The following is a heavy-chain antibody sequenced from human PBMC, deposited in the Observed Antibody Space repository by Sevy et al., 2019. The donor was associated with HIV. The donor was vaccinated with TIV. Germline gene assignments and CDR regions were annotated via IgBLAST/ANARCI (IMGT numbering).Heavy chain of an antibody. Sequence: GGSLRLSCAPSEFTFSKYSMSWVRQPPGKGLEWVSTLSFGCGEINYADSVKGRFTISRDNSKSSVYLQMNNLRPEDTAVYYCAREGCTKPHDYWGQGTLVTVSS. CDR2: LSFGCGEI. D-gene: IGHD2-8*01. CDR3: AREGCTKPHDY. J-gene: IGHJ4*02. CDR1: EFTFSKYS. V-gene: IGHV3-23*01.